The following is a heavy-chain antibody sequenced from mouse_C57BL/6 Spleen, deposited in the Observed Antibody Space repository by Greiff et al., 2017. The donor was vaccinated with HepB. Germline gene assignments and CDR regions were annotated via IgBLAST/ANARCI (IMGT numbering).Heavy chain of an antibody. Sequence: QVQLKESGPELVKPGASVKLSCKASGYTFTSYDINWVKQRPGQGLEWIGWIYPRDGSTKYNEKFKGKATLTVDTSSSTAYMELHSLTSEDSAVYFCARWPYGNYWYFDVWGTGTTVTVSS. CDR3: ARWPYGNYWYFDV. CDR2: IYPRDGST. D-gene: IGHD2-1*01. V-gene: IGHV1-85*01. J-gene: IGHJ1*03. CDR1: GYTFTSYD.